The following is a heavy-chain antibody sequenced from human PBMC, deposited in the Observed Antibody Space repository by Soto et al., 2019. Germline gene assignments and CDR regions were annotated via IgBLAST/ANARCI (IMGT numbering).Heavy chain of an antibody. CDR2: ISYDGSNK. CDR1: GFTFSSYA. V-gene: IGHV3-30-3*01. D-gene: IGHD2-15*01. CDR3: ARDDLTPCYDAFDI. J-gene: IGHJ3*02. Sequence: LRLSCAASGFTFSSYAMHWVRQAPGKGLEWVAVISYDGSNKYYADSVKGRFTISRDNSKNTLYLQMNSLRAEDTAVYYCARDDLTPCYDAFDIWGQGTMVTVSS.